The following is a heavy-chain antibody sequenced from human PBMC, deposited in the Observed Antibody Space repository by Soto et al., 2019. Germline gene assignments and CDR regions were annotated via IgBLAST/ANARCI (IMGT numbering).Heavy chain of an antibody. CDR1: GFTFSVYA. CDR3: AKALYGGFIY. V-gene: IGHV3-23*01. Sequence: EVRLLESGGGLVQSGGSLRLSCAASGFTFSVYAMSWLRQAPGKGLEWVSRISGSGNSTHYADSVKGRFTVSRDNSKSMLNLQSNSLRAEYTAIYYCAKALYGGFIYWGQGALVTVSS. CDR2: ISGSGNST. D-gene: IGHD3-10*01. J-gene: IGHJ4*02.